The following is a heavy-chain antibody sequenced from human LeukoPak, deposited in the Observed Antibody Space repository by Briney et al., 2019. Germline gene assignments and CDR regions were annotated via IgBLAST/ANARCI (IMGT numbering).Heavy chain of an antibody. J-gene: IGHJ6*02. CDR3: ARARGPPYYYGSGSYYNDPYYYCGMDV. CDR2: INHSGST. Sequence: ASETLSLTCAAYGGSFSGYYWSWIRQPPGKGLEWIGEINHSGSTNYNPSLKSRATISVDTSKNQFSLKLSSVTAADTAVYYCARARGPPYYYGSGSYYNDPYYYCGMDVWGQGTTVTASS. D-gene: IGHD3-10*01. V-gene: IGHV4-34*01. CDR1: GGSFSGYY.